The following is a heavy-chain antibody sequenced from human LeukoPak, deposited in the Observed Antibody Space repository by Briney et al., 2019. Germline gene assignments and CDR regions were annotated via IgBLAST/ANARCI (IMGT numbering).Heavy chain of an antibody. V-gene: IGHV1-2*02. D-gene: IGHD3-10*01. J-gene: IGHJ3*02. CDR1: GYTFTGYY. Sequence: GASVKVSCKASGYTFTGYYMHWVRQAPGQGLEWMGWINPNSGGTNYAQKFQGRVTMTRDTSISTAYMELSRLRSDDTAVYYCARVAPMVRGLDAFDIWGQGTMVTVSS. CDR3: ARVAPMVRGLDAFDI. CDR2: INPNSGGT.